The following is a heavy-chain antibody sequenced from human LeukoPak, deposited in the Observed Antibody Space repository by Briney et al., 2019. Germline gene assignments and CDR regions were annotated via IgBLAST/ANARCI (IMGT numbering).Heavy chain of an antibody. J-gene: IGHJ6*03. CDR1: GFTFSSFG. D-gene: IGHD6-6*01. Sequence: GGSLRLSCAASGFTFSSFGMHWVRQAPGKGLEWVAVISYDGSNKYYADSVKGRFTISRDSSKNTLYPQMNSLRAEDTAVYYCAKDGGDSSSSHYYYYYMDVWGKGTTVTVSS. V-gene: IGHV3-30*18. CDR2: ISYDGSNK. CDR3: AKDGGDSSSSHYYYYYMDV.